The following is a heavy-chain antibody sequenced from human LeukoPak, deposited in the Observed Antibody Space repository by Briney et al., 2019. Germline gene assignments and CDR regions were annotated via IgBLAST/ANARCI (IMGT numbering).Heavy chain of an antibody. CDR3: ARLGIRAFAFDI. CDR2: IYYSGST. J-gene: IGHJ3*02. Sequence: SETLSLTCTVSGDSISSSGDYWGWIRQPPGKGLEWIGNIYYSGSTYYNPSLKSRVTISVVTSKNQFSLKLSSVTAADTAVYYCARLGIRAFAFDIWGQGTMVTVSS. CDR1: GDSISSSGDY. V-gene: IGHV4-39*07. D-gene: IGHD1-14*01.